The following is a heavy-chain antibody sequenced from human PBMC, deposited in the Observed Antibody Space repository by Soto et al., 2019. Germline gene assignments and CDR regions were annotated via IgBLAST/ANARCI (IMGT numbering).Heavy chain of an antibody. CDR1: GFTFSSYW. J-gene: IGHJ4*02. V-gene: IGHV3-74*01. Sequence: EVQLVESGGGLVQPGGSLSLSCAASGFTFSSYWMHWVRQVPGKGLVWVSRINSDGSTTRYADSVKGRFTSSRDNARNTLYLPMHTLRAEDTAVYCCARDTMATDPFDYWGQGTLVTVSS. D-gene: IGHD5-12*01. CDR3: ARDTMATDPFDY. CDR2: INSDGSTT.